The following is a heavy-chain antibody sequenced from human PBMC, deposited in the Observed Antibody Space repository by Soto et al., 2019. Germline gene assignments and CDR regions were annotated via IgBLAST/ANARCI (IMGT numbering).Heavy chain of an antibody. Sequence: QGQLVESGGGVVEPGRSLRLSCAASGFTFSSYGMHWVRQAPGKGLEWVAFIWYDGSNKYHEDSVKGRFTITRDNSKNTVYLQMNSLRVEDTAVYYCARGGVRASATLDYWGQGTLVTVSS. V-gene: IGHV3-33*01. J-gene: IGHJ4*02. CDR2: IWYDGSNK. CDR1: GFTFSSYG. CDR3: ARGGVRASATLDY. D-gene: IGHD2-15*01.